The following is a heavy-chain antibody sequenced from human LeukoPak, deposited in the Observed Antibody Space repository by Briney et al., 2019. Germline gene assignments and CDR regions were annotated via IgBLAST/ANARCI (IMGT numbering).Heavy chain of an antibody. D-gene: IGHD6-19*01. J-gene: IGHJ4*02. CDR2: LSYDGSYK. Sequence: GRSLRLSCAASGFAFSSYGMHWVRQAPGKGLEWVAILSYDGSYKHYSDSVKGRFAISRDNSKNTVYLQLNSLLTEDTAVYYCARDGSCWLHYWGRGTLVTVSS. V-gene: IGHV3-30*09. CDR3: ARDGSCWLHY. CDR1: GFAFSSYG.